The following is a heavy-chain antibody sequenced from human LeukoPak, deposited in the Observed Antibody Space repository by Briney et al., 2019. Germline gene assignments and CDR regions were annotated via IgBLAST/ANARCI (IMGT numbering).Heavy chain of an antibody. CDR1: GFTFSDYY. J-gene: IGHJ3*02. CDR3: ASRIAVAGTSFRAFDI. V-gene: IGHV3-11*04. CDR2: ISSSGSTI. Sequence: PGGSLRLSCAASGFTFSDYYMSWIRQAPGKGLEWVSYISSSGSTIYYADSVKGRFTISRDNAKNSLYLQMNSLRAEDTAVYYCASRIAVAGTSFRAFDIWGQGTMVTVSS. D-gene: IGHD6-19*01.